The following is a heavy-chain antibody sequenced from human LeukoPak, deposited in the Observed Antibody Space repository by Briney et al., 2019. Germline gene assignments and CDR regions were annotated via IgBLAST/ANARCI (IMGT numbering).Heavy chain of an antibody. CDR1: GGSISSSSYY. Sequence: SETLSLTCTVSGGSISSSSYYWGWIRQPPGKGLEWIGSIYYSGSTYYNPSLKSRVTISVDTSKNQFSLKLSSVTAADTAVYYCARRSSGWYDWWYFDLWGRGTLVTVSS. J-gene: IGHJ2*01. V-gene: IGHV4-39*01. D-gene: IGHD6-19*01. CDR3: ARRSSGWYDWWYFDL. CDR2: IYYSGST.